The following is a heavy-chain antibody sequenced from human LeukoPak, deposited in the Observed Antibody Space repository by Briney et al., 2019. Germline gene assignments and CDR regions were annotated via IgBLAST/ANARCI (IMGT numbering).Heavy chain of an antibody. CDR2: IYYSGST. CDR3: ARGGHYDYVFPEATQPEFDY. J-gene: IGHJ4*02. Sequence: GXGLEWVGXIYYSGSTYYNPSLKSRVTISVDTSKNQFSLKLSSVTAADTAVYYCARGGHYDYVFPEATQPEFDYWGQGTLVTVSS. D-gene: IGHD3-16*01. V-gene: IGHV4-31*02.